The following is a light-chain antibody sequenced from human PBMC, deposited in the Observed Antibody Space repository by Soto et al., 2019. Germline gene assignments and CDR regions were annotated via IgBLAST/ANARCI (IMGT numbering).Light chain of an antibody. CDR3: HQYYTTLRT. Sequence: DIVMTQSPDSLAVSLGERATINCKSSQSVLYSSNNKNYLAWYQQKPRQPPKLLIYWASTRESGVPDRFSGSGSGTDFTLTISSLQAEDVAVYYCHQYYTTLRTVGQGTKVEIK. CDR2: WAS. CDR1: QSVLYSSNNKNY. J-gene: IGKJ1*01. V-gene: IGKV4-1*01.